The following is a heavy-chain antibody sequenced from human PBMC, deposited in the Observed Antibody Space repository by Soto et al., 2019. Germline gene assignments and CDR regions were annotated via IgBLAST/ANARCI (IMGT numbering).Heavy chain of an antibody. D-gene: IGHD6-13*01. CDR3: ARQRPSYSSLYLIDY. J-gene: IGHJ4*02. CDR1: GGSISSSSYY. Sequence: SETLSLTCTVSGGSISSSSYYWGWIRQPPGKGLEWIGSIYYSGSTYYNPSLKSRVTISVDTSKNQFSLKLSSVTAADTAVYYCARQRPSYSSLYLIDYWGQGTLVTVSS. CDR2: IYYSGST. V-gene: IGHV4-39*01.